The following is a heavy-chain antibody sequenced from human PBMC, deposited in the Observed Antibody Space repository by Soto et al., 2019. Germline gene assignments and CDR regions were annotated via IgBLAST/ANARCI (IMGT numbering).Heavy chain of an antibody. CDR2: IWYDGSNK. V-gene: IGHV3-33*01. Sequence: PGGSLRLSCAASGFTFSSYGMHWVRQAPGKGLEWVAVIWYDGSNKYYADSVKGRFTISRDNSKNTLYLQMNSLRAEDTAVYYCARVGYSGYWEYHGTDVWGQGTTVTVSS. D-gene: IGHD5-12*01. J-gene: IGHJ6*02. CDR1: GFTFSSYG. CDR3: ARVGYSGYWEYHGTDV.